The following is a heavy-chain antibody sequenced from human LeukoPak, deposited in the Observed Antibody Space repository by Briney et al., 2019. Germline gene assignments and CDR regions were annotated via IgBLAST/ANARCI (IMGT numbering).Heavy chain of an antibody. CDR2: INPNSGGT. J-gene: IGHJ4*02. CDR3: ARSPHILTGENFDF. D-gene: IGHD3-9*01. Sequence: ASVKVSCKASGYTFTGYYMHWVRQAPGQGLEWMGWINPNSGGTNYAQKFQDRVSMTRDTSISTAYMQLSRLRSDDTAVCYCARSPHILTGENFDFWGQGTLLTVSS. V-gene: IGHV1-2*02. CDR1: GYTFTGYY.